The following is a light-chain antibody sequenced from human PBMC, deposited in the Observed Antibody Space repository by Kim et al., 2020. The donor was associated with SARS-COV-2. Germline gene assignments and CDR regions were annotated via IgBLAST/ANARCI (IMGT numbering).Light chain of an antibody. CDR3: QQHNSYSMLT. CDR1: PSIGTW. V-gene: IGKV1-5*01. J-gene: IGKJ1*01. Sequence: GSRVAITSRASPSIGTWLAWYKQKPGKAPNLLIHDASSWESGVPATFSGSRSGTEFTLTISSLQPDDLATYYCQQHNSYSMLTFGQGTKVDIK. CDR2: DAS.